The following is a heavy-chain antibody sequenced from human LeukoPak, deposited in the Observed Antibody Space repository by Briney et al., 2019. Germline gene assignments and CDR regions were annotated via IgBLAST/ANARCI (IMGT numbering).Heavy chain of an antibody. D-gene: IGHD3-22*01. CDR2: IYPGDSDT. Sequence: GESLKISCKGSGYSFTSYWIGWVRQMPGKGLEWMGIIYPGDSDTRYSPSFQGQVTISADKSISTAYLQWSSLKASDTAMYYCARSGRYYYDSSALPRDNWFDPWGQGTLVTVSS. CDR3: ARSGRYYYDSSALPRDNWFDP. V-gene: IGHV5-51*01. CDR1: GYSFTSYW. J-gene: IGHJ5*02.